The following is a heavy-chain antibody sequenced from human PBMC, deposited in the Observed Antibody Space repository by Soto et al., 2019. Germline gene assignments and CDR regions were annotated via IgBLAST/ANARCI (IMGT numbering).Heavy chain of an antibody. Sequence: GSVKVSRKTSGYTLTTQKIHWGRQAPGQGLEWMGVINPSIGTTTYAQKFQGRVTMTSDTSTSSVYMEVSSLRSEDTAVYYCISTLGARFDYWGQGTLVTVSS. D-gene: IGHD1-26*01. CDR3: ISTLGARFDY. CDR1: GYTLTTQK. CDR2: INPSIGTT. V-gene: IGHV1-46*03. J-gene: IGHJ4*02.